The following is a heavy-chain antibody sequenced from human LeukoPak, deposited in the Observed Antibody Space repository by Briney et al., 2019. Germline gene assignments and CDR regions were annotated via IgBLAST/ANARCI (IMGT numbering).Heavy chain of an antibody. Sequence: ASVTVSFKASGYTFTCYYMHWVRQAPGQGLEWMGWINPNSGGTNYAQKFQGRVTMTRDTSISTAYMELSRLRSDDTAVYYCARSRTGSGFLFDYWGQGTLVTVSS. J-gene: IGHJ4*02. CDR1: GYTFTCYY. D-gene: IGHD3-10*01. CDR2: INPNSGGT. V-gene: IGHV1-2*02. CDR3: ARSRTGSGFLFDY.